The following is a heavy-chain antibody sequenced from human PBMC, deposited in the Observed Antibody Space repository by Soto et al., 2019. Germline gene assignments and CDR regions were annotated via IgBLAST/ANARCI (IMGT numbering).Heavy chain of an antibody. CDR3: ARDIRSTMVRGVIIHNDAFDI. D-gene: IGHD3-10*01. Sequence: GGSLRPSCAVSGFTFSSYAMHWGRKAPGKGLGWVAVISYDGSNKYCADSVKGRITIARDNTKNTLYLQINSLRAEDTAVYYGARDIRSTMVRGVIIHNDAFDIWGQGTMVTVSS. V-gene: IGHV3-30-3*01. CDR2: ISYDGSNK. CDR1: GFTFSSYA. J-gene: IGHJ3*02.